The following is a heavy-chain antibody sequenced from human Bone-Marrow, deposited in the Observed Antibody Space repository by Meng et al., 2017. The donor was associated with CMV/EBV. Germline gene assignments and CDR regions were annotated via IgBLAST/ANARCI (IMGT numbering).Heavy chain of an antibody. D-gene: IGHD2-2*01. CDR2: IYYRGST. V-gene: IGHV4-59*01. CDR3: ARDRVGSTSDAFDI. CDR1: GGSISSYY. J-gene: IGHJ3*02. Sequence: GSLRLSCTVSGGSISSYYWSWIRQPPGKGLEWIGYIYYRGSTNYNPSLKSRVTISVDTPKNQFSLKLSSVTAADTAVYYCARDRVGSTSDAFDIWGQGTMVTVSS.